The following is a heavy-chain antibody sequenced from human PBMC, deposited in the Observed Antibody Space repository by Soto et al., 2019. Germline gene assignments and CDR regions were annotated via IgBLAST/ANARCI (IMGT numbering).Heavy chain of an antibody. CDR3: AREENCSDGICYSEYFQR. D-gene: IGHD2-15*01. Sequence: ASVKVSCKASGYIFTAYSMHWVRQAPGQGLEWMDVVNPSGGSTNYAQKFQGRITMTRDTSTSTVYMDLSSLTSEDTAVYYCAREENCSDGICYSEYFQRWGQGTLVTVS. V-gene: IGHV1-46*01. CDR2: VNPSGGST. J-gene: IGHJ1*01. CDR1: GYIFTAYS.